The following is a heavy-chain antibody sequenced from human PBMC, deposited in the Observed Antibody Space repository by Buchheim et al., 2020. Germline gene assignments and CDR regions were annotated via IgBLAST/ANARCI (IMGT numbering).Heavy chain of an antibody. V-gene: IGHV3-30*03. CDR1: GFLFRNSG. Sequence: QVVLAESGGGVVQPGRSLRLSCAASGFLFRNSGMHWVRQAPGKGLEWVAFISFDGSDKYYADPEKGRFTVARDNSKNKLYWMASTVRAEDTALYYCARVAVILGNNNIDHWGQGTL. CDR2: ISFDGSDK. D-gene: IGHD3/OR15-3a*01. CDR3: ARVAVILGNNNIDH. J-gene: IGHJ4*02.